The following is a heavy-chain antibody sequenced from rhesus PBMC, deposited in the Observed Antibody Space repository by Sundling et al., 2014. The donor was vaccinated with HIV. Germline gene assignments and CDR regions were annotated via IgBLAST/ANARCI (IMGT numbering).Heavy chain of an antibody. J-gene: IGHJ4*01. CDR1: GFTFSSYG. CDR3: ATQAGTGFDY. V-gene: IGHV3S42*01. Sequence: EVQLVESGGGLVQPGGSLRLSCAASGFTFSSYGMYWVRQAPGKGLEWISAISSGGGSTYYADSVKGRFTISRDNSKNTLSLQMNSLRAEDTAVYYCATQAGTGFDYWGQGVLVTVSS. CDR2: ISSGGGST. D-gene: IGHD1-20*01.